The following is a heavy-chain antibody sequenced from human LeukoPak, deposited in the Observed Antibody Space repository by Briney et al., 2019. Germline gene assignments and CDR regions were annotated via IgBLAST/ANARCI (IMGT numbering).Heavy chain of an antibody. Sequence: PGGSLRLSCAASGFTFSSYTLNWVRQAPGKGLEGVAVISDDGSNKYYRDSVKGRFTISRDNSQNTLYLQMNSLRTEDTAVYYCATDRNIAVPYGQMGSWGQGTLVTVSS. CDR3: ATDRNIAVPYGQMGS. V-gene: IGHV3-30-3*01. CDR1: GFTFSSYT. CDR2: ISDDGSNK. D-gene: IGHD6-19*01. J-gene: IGHJ5*02.